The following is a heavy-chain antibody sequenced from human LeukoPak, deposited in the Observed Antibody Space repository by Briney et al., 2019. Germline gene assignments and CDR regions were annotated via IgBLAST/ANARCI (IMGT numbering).Heavy chain of an antibody. Sequence: ASVKVSCKASGYTFTGYYMHWVRQAPGQGLEWMGWINPNSGGTNYAQKFQGWVTMTRDTSISTAYMELSRLRSDDTAVYYCARGSGNKQQDACDIWGQGTMVTVSS. D-gene: IGHD6-13*01. CDR2: INPNSGGT. CDR3: ARGSGNKQQDACDI. CDR1: GYTFTGYY. V-gene: IGHV1-2*04. J-gene: IGHJ3*02.